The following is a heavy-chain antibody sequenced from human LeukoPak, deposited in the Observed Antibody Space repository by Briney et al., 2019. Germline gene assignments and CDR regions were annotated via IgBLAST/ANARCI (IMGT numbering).Heavy chain of an antibody. CDR1: GFTFSSYS. CDR2: ISSSSSYI. J-gene: IGHJ6*03. Sequence: PGGSLRLSCAASGFTFSSYSMNWVRQAPGKGLEWVSSISSSSSYIYYADSVKGRSTISRDNAKNSLYLQMNSLRAEDTAVYYCARVYRYGAARQYYYYYMDVWGKGTTVTVSS. D-gene: IGHD6-6*01. V-gene: IGHV3-21*01. CDR3: ARVYRYGAARQYYYYYMDV.